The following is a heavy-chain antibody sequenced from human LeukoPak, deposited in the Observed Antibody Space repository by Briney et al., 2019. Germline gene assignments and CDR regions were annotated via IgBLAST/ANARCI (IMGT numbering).Heavy chain of an antibody. CDR3: ARDRPGIAAN. CDR2: IYYSGST. D-gene: IGHD6-25*01. J-gene: IGHJ4*02. V-gene: IGHV4-39*07. CDR1: GSSISSSSYY. Sequence: NPSETLSLTCTVSGSSISSSSYYWGWIRQPPGKGLEWIGSIYYSGSTYYNPSLKSRVTISVDTSKNQFSLKLSSVTAADTAVYYCARDRPGIAANWGQGTLVTVSS.